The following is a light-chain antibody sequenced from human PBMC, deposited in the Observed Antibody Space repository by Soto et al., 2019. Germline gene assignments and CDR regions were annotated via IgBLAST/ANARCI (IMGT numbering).Light chain of an antibody. CDR3: QQYQNWPLT. J-gene: IGKJ4*01. Sequence: EIVMTQSPAILSVSPGEGATLSCRASQSVSSNFAWYQQKPGQAPRLLIYGASTRATGIPARFSGSGSGTEFTLSISSLQSEDVAVYYCQQYQNWPLTFGGGTKVDIK. CDR1: QSVSSN. CDR2: GAS. V-gene: IGKV3-15*01.